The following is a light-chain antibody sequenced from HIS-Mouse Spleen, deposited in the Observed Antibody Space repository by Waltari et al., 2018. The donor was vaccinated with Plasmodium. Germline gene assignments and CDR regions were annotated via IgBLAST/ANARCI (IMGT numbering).Light chain of an antibody. CDR1: ALPKKY. CDR3: YSTDSSGNHRV. V-gene: IGLV3-10*01. J-gene: IGLJ3*02. Sequence: SYELTQPPSVSVSPGQTARITCSGDALPKKYASLYQQKLGQAPVLVIYEDSKRPSGIPERFSGSSSGTMATLTISGAQVEDEADYYCYSTDSSGNHRVFGGGTKLTVL. CDR2: EDS.